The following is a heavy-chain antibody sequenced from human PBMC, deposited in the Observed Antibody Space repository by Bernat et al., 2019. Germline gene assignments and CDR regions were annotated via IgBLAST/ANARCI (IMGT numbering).Heavy chain of an antibody. CDR1: GFTFDDYA. D-gene: IGHD2-8*02. CDR3: AKSGGAQRSSFHS. J-gene: IGHJ4*02. V-gene: IGHV3-9*01. Sequence: EVQLVVSGGCLVQPGRSLRLSCAASGFTFDDYAMHWVRQTPGKVLEWVSGSSWSSGTIGYAESVKGRLTICRYNAKNPLYLPLNSLSAGDKDLYYCAKSGGAQRSSFHSWGQGTLVTVSS. CDR2: SSWSSGTI.